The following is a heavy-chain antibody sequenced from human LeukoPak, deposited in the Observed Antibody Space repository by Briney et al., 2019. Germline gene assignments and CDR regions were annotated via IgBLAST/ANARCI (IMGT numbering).Heavy chain of an antibody. D-gene: IGHD1-7*01. J-gene: IGHJ4*02. CDR3: ARKQTGTMYDV. V-gene: IGHV4-34*01. CDR2: INHSGST. CDR1: GGSFSGYY. Sequence: SETLSLTCAVYGGSFSGYYWSWIRQPPGKGLEWIGEINHSGSTNYNPSLKSRVTISVDTSKNQFSLKLSSVTAADTAAYYCARKQTGTMYDVWGQGTQVTVSS.